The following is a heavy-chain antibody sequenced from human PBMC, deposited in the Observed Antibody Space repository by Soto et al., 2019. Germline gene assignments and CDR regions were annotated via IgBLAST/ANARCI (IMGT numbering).Heavy chain of an antibody. V-gene: IGHV3-20*04. J-gene: IGHJ4*02. CDR1: GFTFDDYG. Sequence: GGSLRLSCAASGFTFDDYGMSWVRQAPGKGLEWVSGINWNGGSTGYADSVKGRFTISRDNAKNSLYLQMNSLRAEETAVYYCARGWYGSSPRRNFDYWGQGTLVTVSS. CDR2: INWNGGST. CDR3: ARGWYGSSPRRNFDY. D-gene: IGHD6-6*01.